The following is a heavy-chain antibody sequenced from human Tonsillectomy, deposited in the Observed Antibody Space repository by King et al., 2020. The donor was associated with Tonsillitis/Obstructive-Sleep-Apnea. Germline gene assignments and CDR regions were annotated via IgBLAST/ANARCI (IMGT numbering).Heavy chain of an antibody. CDR2: INPKYGDT. V-gene: IGHV1-2*05. J-gene: IGHJ3*01. CDR3: AREGVTTALGTFDV. Sequence: QLVQSGADVKEPGASLKVSCKASGYSFTAYYMHWVRQAPGQGLEWMGRINPKYGDTNYAQKFQGRVTMTRDTSISTAYMELTRLRSDDTVVYYCAREGVTTALGTFDVWGQGTSVTVSS. D-gene: IGHD4-17*01. CDR1: GYSFTAYY.